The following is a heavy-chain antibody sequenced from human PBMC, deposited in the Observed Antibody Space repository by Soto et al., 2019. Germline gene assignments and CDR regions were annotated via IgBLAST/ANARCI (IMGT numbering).Heavy chain of an antibody. CDR2: ISYDGSNK. V-gene: IGHV3-30-3*01. Sequence: GGSLRLSCAASGFTFRNYAVHWVRQAPGKGLEWVAIISYDGSNKYYTDSVKGRFTISRDNSKNTLYMQMNSLRSEDTAVYYCAREAEAFDIWGQGTMVTVSS. CDR1: GFTFRNYA. CDR3: AREAEAFDI. J-gene: IGHJ3*02.